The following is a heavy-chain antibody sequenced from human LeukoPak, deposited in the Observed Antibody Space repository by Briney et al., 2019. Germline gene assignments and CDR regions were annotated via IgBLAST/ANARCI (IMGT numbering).Heavy chain of an antibody. V-gene: IGHV3-9*01. CDR1: GFTFDDYA. D-gene: IGHD3-10*01. CDR2: ISWNSGSI. Sequence: PGRSLRLSCAASGFTFDDYAMHWVRQAPGKGLEWVSGISWNSGSIGYADSVKGRFTISRDNAKNSLYLQMNSLRAEDTALYYCAKVPFRGVMNWGQGTLVTVSS. CDR3: AKVPFRGVMN. J-gene: IGHJ4*02.